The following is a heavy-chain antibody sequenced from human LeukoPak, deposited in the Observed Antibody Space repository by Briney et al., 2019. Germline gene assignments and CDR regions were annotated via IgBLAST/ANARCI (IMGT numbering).Heavy chain of an antibody. Sequence: PGGSLRLSCAASGFAFSNFAMHWVSQAPGKGLEWVAVVSYEGTIKYYSDSAKGRFTISRDNSNSLISLQMNDLTTEDTAVYYCAREKFDSWGQGTLVTVSP. V-gene: IGHV3-30*14. J-gene: IGHJ5*01. CDR3: AREKFDS. CDR1: GFAFSNFA. CDR2: VSYEGTIK.